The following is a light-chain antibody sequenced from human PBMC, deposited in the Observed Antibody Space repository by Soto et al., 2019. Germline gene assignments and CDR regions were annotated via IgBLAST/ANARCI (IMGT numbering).Light chain of an antibody. V-gene: IGLV7-43*01. Sequence: QAVVTQEPSLTVSPGGTVTLTCASSTGAVTSGNYPSWFQQKPGQTPRTLIYTTNSRHSWTPARFSGSLLGGKAALTLSAVQPEDEADYYCLLYYGGAQLVCGGGTKVTVL. CDR2: TTN. J-gene: IGLJ3*02. CDR3: LLYYGGAQLV. CDR1: TGAVTSGNY.